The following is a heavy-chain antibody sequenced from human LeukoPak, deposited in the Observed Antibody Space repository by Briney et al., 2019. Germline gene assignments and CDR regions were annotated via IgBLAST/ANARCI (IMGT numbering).Heavy chain of an antibody. CDR2: ISGSGGST. D-gene: IGHD3-22*01. CDR3: AKEEYYYDSSGYYSVFDY. V-gene: IGHV3-23*01. CDR1: GFTFSSYA. J-gene: IGHJ4*02. Sequence: GGSLRLSCAASGFTFSSYAMSWVRQAPGKGLEWVSAISGSGGSTYYADSVKGRFTISRDNSKNTLYLQMNSLRAEGTAVYYCAKEEYYYDSSGYYSVFDYWGQGTLVTVSS.